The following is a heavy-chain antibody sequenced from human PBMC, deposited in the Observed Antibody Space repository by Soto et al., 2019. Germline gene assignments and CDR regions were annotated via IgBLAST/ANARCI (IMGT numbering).Heavy chain of an antibody. D-gene: IGHD5-18*01. J-gene: IGHJ5*02. CDR2: ISTYNGDT. CDR1: GYTFTRSG. CDR3: ARVVYSYGFNRNWFDP. V-gene: IGHV1-18*01. Sequence: ASVKVSCKASGYTFTRSGISWVRQAPGQGLEWMGWISTYNGDTNYAQTFQGRVTMTTDTSTSTVHMEVRSLRSDDTAVYYCARVVYSYGFNRNWFDPWGQGTQVTVSS.